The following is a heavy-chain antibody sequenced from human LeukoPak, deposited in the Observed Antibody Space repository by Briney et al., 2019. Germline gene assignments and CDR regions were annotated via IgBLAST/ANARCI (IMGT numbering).Heavy chain of an antibody. J-gene: IGHJ3*02. CDR2: ISGSGGST. CDR1: GFTFSSYA. V-gene: IGHV3-23*01. CDR3: AKHRAQQLVRPAFDI. D-gene: IGHD6-6*01. Sequence: GGSLRLSCAASGFTFSSYAMSWVRQAPGKGLEWVSAISGSGGSTYYADSVKGRFTISRDNSKNTLYLQMNSLGAEDTAVYYCAKHRAQQLVRPAFDIWGQGTMVTVSS.